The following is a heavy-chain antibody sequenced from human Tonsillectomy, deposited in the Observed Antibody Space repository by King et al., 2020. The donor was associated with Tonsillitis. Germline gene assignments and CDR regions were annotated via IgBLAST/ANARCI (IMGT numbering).Heavy chain of an antibody. CDR2: IYHSGST. CDR3: ATRRYCGGGSCYPSRFDY. J-gene: IGHJ4*02. D-gene: IGHD2-15*01. Sequence: VQLQESGPGLVKPSQTLSLTCTVSGGSISSGDYYWSWIRQPPGKGLEWIGYIYHSGSTYYNPSLNSGVTISVDTSKNQFSLKVSSVTAADTAVDYCATRRYCGGGSCYPSRFDYWGQGTLVTVSS. CDR1: GGSISSGDYY. V-gene: IGHV4-30-4*01.